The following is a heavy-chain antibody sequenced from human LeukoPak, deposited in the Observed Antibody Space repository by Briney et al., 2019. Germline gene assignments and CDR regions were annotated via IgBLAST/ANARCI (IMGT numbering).Heavy chain of an antibody. D-gene: IGHD5-18*01. CDR1: GGSFSGYY. V-gene: IGHV4-34*01. CDR3: ARHLDTAMVMDDAFDI. CDR2: INHSGST. Sequence: PSETLSLTCAVSGGSFSGYYWSWIRQPPGKGLEWIGEINHSGSTNYNPSLKGRVTISVDTSKNQFSLKLSSVTAADTAVYYCARHLDTAMVMDDAFDIWGQGTMVTVSS. J-gene: IGHJ3*02.